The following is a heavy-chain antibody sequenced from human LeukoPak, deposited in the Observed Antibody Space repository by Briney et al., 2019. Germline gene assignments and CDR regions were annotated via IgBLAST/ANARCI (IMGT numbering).Heavy chain of an antibody. V-gene: IGHV1-18*01. CDR2: ITAYNGNK. D-gene: IGHD1-26*01. CDR3: ARVEGGSYYGDY. CDR1: GYTFTSYG. J-gene: IGHJ4*02. Sequence: GASVKVSCKASGYTFTSYGISWVRQAPGQGLEWMGWITAYNGNKNYAQTLKGRVTMTTDRSTSTAYMELRSLRSDDTAVYYCARVEGGSYYGDYWGQGPLVPVSS.